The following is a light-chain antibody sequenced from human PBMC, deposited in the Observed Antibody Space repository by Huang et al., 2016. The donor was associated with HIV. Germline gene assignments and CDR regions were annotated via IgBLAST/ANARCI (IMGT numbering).Light chain of an antibody. CDR2: GAS. CDR1: HSVSSN. CDR3: QQYDNWPLT. Sequence: ERVMTQSPATLSVAPGERVTLSCRASHSVSSNLAWYQQKPGQAPRRRIHGASTRATGIPARVSGSGSGTEFTLAISSLQSEDSGGYFCQQYDNWPLTFGQGTRLEIK. V-gene: IGKV3-15*01. J-gene: IGKJ5*01.